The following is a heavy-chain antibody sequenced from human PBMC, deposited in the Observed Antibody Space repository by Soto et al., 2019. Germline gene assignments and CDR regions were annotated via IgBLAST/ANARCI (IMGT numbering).Heavy chain of an antibody. CDR1: GGSFSGYY. D-gene: IGHD5-12*01. CDR2: INHSGST. V-gene: IGHV4-34*01. CDR3: ARGQGEVQWLRFPYYYYYYGMDV. J-gene: IGHJ6*02. Sequence: PSETLSLTCAVYGGSFSGYYWSWIRQPPGKGLEWIGEINHSGSTNYNPSLKSRVTISVDTSKNQFSLKLSSVTSADTAVYYCARGQGEVQWLRFPYYYYYYGMDVWGQGTTVTVSS.